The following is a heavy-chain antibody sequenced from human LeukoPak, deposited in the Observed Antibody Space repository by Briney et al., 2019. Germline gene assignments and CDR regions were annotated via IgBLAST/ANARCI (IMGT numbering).Heavy chain of an antibody. CDR3: ARDQGVPAAMRACWFDP. CDR2: IIPTFGTA. J-gene: IGHJ5*02. D-gene: IGHD2-2*01. Sequence: SVTVSCKASGGTFSSYAISWVRQAPGQGLEWMGGIIPTFGTANYAQKFQGRVTITGDKSTSTAYMELSSLRSEDTAVYYCARDQGVPAAMRACWFDPWGQGTLGTVSA. CDR1: GGTFSSYA. V-gene: IGHV1-69*06.